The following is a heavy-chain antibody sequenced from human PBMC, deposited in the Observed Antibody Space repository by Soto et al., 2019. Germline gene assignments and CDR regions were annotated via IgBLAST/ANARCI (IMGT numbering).Heavy chain of an antibody. Sequence: PGGSLKSSGKSSGYSFTIYCISWVLQMPGKGLEWTGRIDPSDSYTNYSPPFQGHVTISADKSISTAYLQWSSLKASDTAMYYCARLLGTTGTTSYYYYGMDVWGQGTTVPVSS. CDR3: ARLLGTTGTTSYYYYGMDV. D-gene: IGHD1-1*01. CDR2: IDPSDSYT. V-gene: IGHV5-10-1*01. CDR1: GYSFTIYC. J-gene: IGHJ6*02.